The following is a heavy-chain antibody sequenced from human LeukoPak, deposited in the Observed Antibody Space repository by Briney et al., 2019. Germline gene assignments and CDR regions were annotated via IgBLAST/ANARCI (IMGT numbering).Heavy chain of an antibody. CDR1: GFIFSSDS. CDR3: ARGYTNGYPT. J-gene: IGHJ5*02. Sequence: GGSLRLSCAASGFIFSSDSMNWVRQAPGKGLEWVSSISSSSGYRYYADSVKGRFTISRDNAKNSLYLQMNSLRAEDTAVYHCARGYTNGYPTWGQGTLVTVSS. D-gene: IGHD2-8*01. V-gene: IGHV3-21*01. CDR2: ISSSSGYR.